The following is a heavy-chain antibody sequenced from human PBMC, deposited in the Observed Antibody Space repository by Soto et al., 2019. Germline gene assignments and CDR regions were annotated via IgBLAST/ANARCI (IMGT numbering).Heavy chain of an antibody. CDR3: ARDPPMTTVSPYFDY. V-gene: IGHV3-7*01. Sequence: EVQLVESGGGLLQPGGSLRLSCAASGFTFSSYWMSWVRQSPGEGLEWVANIKQDGSEKYYVDSVKGRFTISSDNAKNSLYLQMNSLRAEDTAVYYCARDPPMTTVSPYFDYWGQGTLVTVSS. J-gene: IGHJ4*02. D-gene: IGHD4-17*01. CDR2: IKQDGSEK. CDR1: GFTFSSYW.